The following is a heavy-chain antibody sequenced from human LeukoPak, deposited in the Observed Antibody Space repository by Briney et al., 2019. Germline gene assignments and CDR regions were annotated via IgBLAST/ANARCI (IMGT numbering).Heavy chain of an antibody. D-gene: IGHD2-15*01. V-gene: IGHV3-23*01. J-gene: IGHJ4*02. CDR1: GFTFSNYG. CDR3: AKHQVVAATGYFDY. Sequence: GGSLRLSCAAYGFTFSNYGMSWVRQAPGKGLEWVSGISGSGRSTYYADSVKGRFTISRDNSKNTLYLQMNSLRAEDTAVYYCAKHQVVAATGYFDYWGQGTLVTVSS. CDR2: ISGSGRST.